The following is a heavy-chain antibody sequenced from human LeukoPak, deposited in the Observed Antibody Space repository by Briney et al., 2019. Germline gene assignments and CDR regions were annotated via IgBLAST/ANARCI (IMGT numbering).Heavy chain of an antibody. CDR2: ISSSGSTI. D-gene: IGHD6-13*01. CDR1: GFIFSSYE. V-gene: IGHV3-48*03. CDR3: ARDGGSSWYGYYYYYMDV. Sequence: SGGSLRLSCAASGFIFSSYEMNWVRQAPGKALEWVSYISSSGSTIYYADSVKGRFTISRDNAKNSLYLQMNSLRAEDTAVYYCARDGGSSWYGYYYYYMDVWGKGTTVTISS. J-gene: IGHJ6*03.